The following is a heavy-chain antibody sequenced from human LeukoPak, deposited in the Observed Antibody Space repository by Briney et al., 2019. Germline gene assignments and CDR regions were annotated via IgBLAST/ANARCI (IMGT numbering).Heavy chain of an antibody. CDR3: AKGLRITPYQKGAFDI. CDR2: IRYDGSNK. Sequence: GGSLRLSCAASGFTFSSYGMHWVRQAPGKGLEWVAFIRYDGSNKYYADSVKGRFTISRDNSKNTLYLQMNSLRAEDTAVYYCAKGLRITPYQKGAFDIWGQGTMVTVPS. CDR1: GFTFSSYG. V-gene: IGHV3-30*02. D-gene: IGHD2-2*01. J-gene: IGHJ3*02.